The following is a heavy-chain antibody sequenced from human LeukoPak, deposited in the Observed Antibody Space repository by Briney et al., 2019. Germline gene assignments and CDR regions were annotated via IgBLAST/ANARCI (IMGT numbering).Heavy chain of an antibody. J-gene: IGHJ4*02. CDR3: ASSGSYHGGFDY. CDR1: GGSISSYY. Sequence: PSETLSLTCTVSGGSISSYYWSWIRQPPGKGLEWIGYIYYSGSTNYNPSLKSRVTISVDTSKNQFSLKRSSVTAADTAVYYCASSGSYHGGFDYWGQGTLVTVSS. D-gene: IGHD1-26*01. CDR2: IYYSGST. V-gene: IGHV4-59*01.